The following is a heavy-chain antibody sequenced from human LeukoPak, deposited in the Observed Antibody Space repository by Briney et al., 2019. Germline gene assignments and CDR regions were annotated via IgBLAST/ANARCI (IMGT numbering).Heavy chain of an antibody. J-gene: IGHJ4*02. CDR2: INPNSGGT. D-gene: IGHD6-13*01. CDR3: ARGFKRYSSSWYVY. V-gene: IGHV1-2*02. CDR1: GYTFTGYY. Sequence: GASVKVSCKASGYTFTGYYMHWVRQAPGQGLEWMGWINPNSGGTNYAQKFQGRVTMTRDTSISTAYMELSRLRSDDTAVYYCARGFKRYSSSWYVYWGQGTLVTVSS.